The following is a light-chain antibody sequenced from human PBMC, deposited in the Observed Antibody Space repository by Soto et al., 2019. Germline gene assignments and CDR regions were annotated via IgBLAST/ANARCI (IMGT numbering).Light chain of an antibody. Sequence: SVLTQPPSVSGAPGQRVTISCTGSSSNIGAGYDVYWYQQLPGTAPKLLIYGNTNRPSGVPDRFSASKSGTSASLAITGLQAEDEADYYCQSYDNSLNGLYVFGTGTKVTVL. CDR3: QSYDNSLNGLYV. J-gene: IGLJ1*01. CDR1: SSNIGAGYD. CDR2: GNT. V-gene: IGLV1-40*01.